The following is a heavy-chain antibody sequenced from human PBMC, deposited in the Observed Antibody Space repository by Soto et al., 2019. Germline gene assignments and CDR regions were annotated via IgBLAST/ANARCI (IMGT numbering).Heavy chain of an antibody. CDR1: GYTFTSYA. CDR3: ASITIFGVVILRFDY. J-gene: IGHJ4*02. D-gene: IGHD3-3*01. CDR2: INAGNGNT. V-gene: IGHV1-3*01. Sequence: ASVKVSCKASGYTFTSYAMHWVRQAPGQRLEWMGWINAGNGNTKYSQKFQGRVTITRDTSASTAYMELSSLRSEDTAVYYCASITIFGVVILRFDYWGQGTLVTVSS.